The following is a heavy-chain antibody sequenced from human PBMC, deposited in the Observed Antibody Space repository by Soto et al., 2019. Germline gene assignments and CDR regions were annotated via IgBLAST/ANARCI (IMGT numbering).Heavy chain of an antibody. J-gene: IGHJ5*02. Sequence: SVKVSCKASGGTFSSYAITWVRQAPGQGLEWMGMIIPIFGAPSYAQKFQGRVTIHADESTTTAYMELSSLKSEDTGLYYCARVVMVFTATKFSFDPWGQGTLVTVPQ. V-gene: IGHV1-69*13. D-gene: IGHD2-15*01. CDR2: IIPIFGAP. CDR3: ARVVMVFTATKFSFDP. CDR1: GGTFSSYA.